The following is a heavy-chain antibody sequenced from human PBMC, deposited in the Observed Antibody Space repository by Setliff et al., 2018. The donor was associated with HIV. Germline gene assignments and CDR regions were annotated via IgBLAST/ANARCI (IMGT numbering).Heavy chain of an antibody. D-gene: IGHD7-27*01. CDR1: GYSISSGYY. CDR2: IFYSGST. J-gene: IGHJ3*01. Sequence: SETLSLTCAVSGYSISSGYYWGWIRQPPGEGLEWIGYIFYSGSTNYNPSLKSRLTISLDTSKNQFSLKLNSVTAADTAVYYCARDGGSSTWGSGAFDVWGQGTVVTVSS. V-gene: IGHV4-61*01. CDR3: ARDGGSSTWGSGAFDV.